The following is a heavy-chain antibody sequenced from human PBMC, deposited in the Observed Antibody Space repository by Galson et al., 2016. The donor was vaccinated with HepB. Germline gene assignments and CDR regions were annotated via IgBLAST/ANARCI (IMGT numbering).Heavy chain of an antibody. D-gene: IGHD3-9*01. CDR2: ISAGGGST. CDR3: ARVLTQSHYYGMDV. V-gene: IGHV3-23*01. J-gene: IGHJ6*02. CDR1: GITFSPYA. Sequence: SLRLSCAASGITFSPYAMTWVRQAPGKGLEWVSFISAGGGSTKYVESVKGRFTISRDDSKKTLYLQMDSLRADDTAVYYCARVLTQSHYYGMDVWGQGTPVTVSS.